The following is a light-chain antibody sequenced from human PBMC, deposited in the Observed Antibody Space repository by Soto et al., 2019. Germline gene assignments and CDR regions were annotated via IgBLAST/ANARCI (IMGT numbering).Light chain of an antibody. J-gene: IGKJ4*01. V-gene: IGKV1-27*01. CDR1: QAINNY. CDR3: QKYDSVLLV. Sequence: DIEMTQSPSSLSASVGDRVTITCRASQAINNYVAWYQQKPGQCPKLLIYAASTLQSGVPSRFSGSGSGTDFALTISSLQPEDVVTYYCQKYDSVLLVFGGGTKVEVK. CDR2: AAS.